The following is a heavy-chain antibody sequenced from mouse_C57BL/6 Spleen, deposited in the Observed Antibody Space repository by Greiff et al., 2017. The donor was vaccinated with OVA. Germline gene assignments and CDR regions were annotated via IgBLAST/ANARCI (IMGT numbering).Heavy chain of an antibody. D-gene: IGHD2-4*01. CDR1: GFSLTSYG. CDR3: AREIYYDYGGAMDY. V-gene: IGHV2-6*03. CDR2: IWSDGST. Sequence: VKLMESGPGLVAPSQSLSITCTVSGFSLTSYGVHWVRQPPGKGLEWLVVIWSDGSTTYNSALKSRLSISKDNSKSQVFLKMNSLQTDDTAMYYCAREIYYDYGGAMDYWGQGTSVTVSS. J-gene: IGHJ4*01.